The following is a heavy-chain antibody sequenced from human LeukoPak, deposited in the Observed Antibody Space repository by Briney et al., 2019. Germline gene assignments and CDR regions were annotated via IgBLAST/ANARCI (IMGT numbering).Heavy chain of an antibody. J-gene: IGHJ6*03. CDR1: GYTFTGYY. D-gene: IGHD3-10*01. CDR2: INPNSGGT. Sequence: ASVKVSCKASGYTFTGYYMHWVRQAPGQGLEWMGWINPNSGGTNYAQKFQGRVTMTRDTSISTAYMELSRLRSDDTAVYYCATSQGNGDYYYMDVWGKGTTVTVSS. CDR3: ATSQGNGDYYYMDV. V-gene: IGHV1-2*02.